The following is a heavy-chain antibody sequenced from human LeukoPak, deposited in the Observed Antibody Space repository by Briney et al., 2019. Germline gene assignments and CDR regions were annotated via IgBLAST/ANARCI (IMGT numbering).Heavy chain of an antibody. V-gene: IGHV5-51*01. CDR2: IYPGDSDT. CDR3: VVFRPEWYYYGSGSSKIFDY. J-gene: IGHJ4*02. CDR1: GYSFTSYW. Sequence: GESLKISCKGSGYSFTSYWIGWVRQMPGKGLEWMGIIYPGDSDTRYSPSFQGQVTISADKSISTAYLQWSSLKASDTAMYYCVVFRPEWYYYGSGSSKIFDYWGQGTLVTVSS. D-gene: IGHD3-10*01.